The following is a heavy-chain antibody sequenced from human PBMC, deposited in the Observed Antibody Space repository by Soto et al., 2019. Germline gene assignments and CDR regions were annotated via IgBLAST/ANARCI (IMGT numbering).Heavy chain of an antibody. CDR2: IDPSDSQT. V-gene: IGHV5-10-1*01. Sequence: GESLKISCKGSGYSFAGYWITWVRQKPGRGLEWMGRIDPSDSQTYYSPSFRGHVTISVTKSITTVFLQWSSLRASDTAMYYCARQIYDSDTGPNFQYYFDSWGQGSPVTVSS. CDR3: ARQIYDSDTGPNFQYYFDS. D-gene: IGHD3-22*01. J-gene: IGHJ4*02. CDR1: GYSFAGYW.